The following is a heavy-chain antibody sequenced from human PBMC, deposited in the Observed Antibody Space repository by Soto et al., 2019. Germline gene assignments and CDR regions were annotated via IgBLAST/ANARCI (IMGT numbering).Heavy chain of an antibody. CDR2: ISYDGSNK. V-gene: IGHV3-30*18. J-gene: IGHJ6*02. Sequence: QVQLVESGGGVVQPGRSLRVSCAASGFTFGSYGMHWVRQAPGKGLEWVAVISYDGSNKYYADSVKGRFTISRDNSKNTLYLQMNRLRAKDTAVYYCAKDRRRPMIADVWGQGTTVTVSS. CDR3: AKDRRRPMIADV. CDR1: GFTFGSYG. D-gene: IGHD3-22*01.